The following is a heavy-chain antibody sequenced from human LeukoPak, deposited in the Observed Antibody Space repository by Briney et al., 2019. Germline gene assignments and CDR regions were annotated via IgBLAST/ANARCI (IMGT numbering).Heavy chain of an antibody. D-gene: IGHD3-10*01. CDR1: GGSIISYY. CDR2: MYYSGST. V-gene: IGHV4-59*01. Sequence: SETLSLTCTVSGGSIISYYWSWIRQPPGKGVEWIGYMYYSGSTNYNPSLKSRVTISVDTSKNQFSLKLSSVTAADTAVYYCARDRRITMVLGPPAWFDPWGQGTLVTVSS. J-gene: IGHJ5*02. CDR3: ARDRRITMVLGPPAWFDP.